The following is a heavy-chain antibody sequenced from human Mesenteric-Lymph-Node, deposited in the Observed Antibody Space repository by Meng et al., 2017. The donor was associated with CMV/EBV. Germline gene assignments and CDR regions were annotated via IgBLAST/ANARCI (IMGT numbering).Heavy chain of an antibody. V-gene: IGHV1-69*04. Sequence: RVSCKASGGTFSNYAINWVRQAPGQGLEWMGRIIPIFGIANYAQKFQGRVTITADKSTTTAYMELSSLRSEDTAVYYCARHSGYFDSWGQGTLVTVSS. CDR1: GGTFSNYA. CDR2: IIPIFGIA. J-gene: IGHJ4*02. D-gene: IGHD1-26*01. CDR3: ARHSGYFDS.